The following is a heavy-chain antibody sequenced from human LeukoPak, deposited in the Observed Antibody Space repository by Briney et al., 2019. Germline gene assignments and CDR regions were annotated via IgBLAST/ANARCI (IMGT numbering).Heavy chain of an antibody. CDR3: AREVGYSGYAYYYYYYMDV. CDR1: GGSISSSSYY. D-gene: IGHD5-12*01. J-gene: IGHJ6*03. CDR2: IYYSGST. V-gene: IGHV4-39*07. Sequence: SETLSLTCTVSGGSISSSSYYWAWIRKPPGKGLGGLGGIYYSGSTYYNPSLKSRVTISVDTSKNQFSLKLSSVTAADTAVYYCAREVGYSGYAYYYYYYMDVWGKGTTVTVSS.